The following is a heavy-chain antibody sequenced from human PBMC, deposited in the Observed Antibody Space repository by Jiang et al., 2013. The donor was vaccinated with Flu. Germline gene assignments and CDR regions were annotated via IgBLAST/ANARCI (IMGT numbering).Heavy chain of an antibody. CDR3: ARLERYCSSTSCYRGMDV. Sequence: KGLEWIGEINHSGSTNYNPSLKSRVTISVDTSKNQFSLKLSSVTAADTAVYYCARLERYCSSTSCYRGMDVWGQGTTVTVSS. D-gene: IGHD2-2*01. J-gene: IGHJ6*02. CDR2: INHSGST. V-gene: IGHV4-34*01.